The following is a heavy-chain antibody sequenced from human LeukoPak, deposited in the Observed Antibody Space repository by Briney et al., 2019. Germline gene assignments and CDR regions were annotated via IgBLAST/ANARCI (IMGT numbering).Heavy chain of an antibody. CDR3: ARDSTYYYDSGSSGPHYFDN. Sequence: GKSLRLSCAASGFTFSNYAMHWVRQAPGKGLEWVSLISSGGTYEYYADSVKGRFTISRGNSKNTLYLQLNSLRAEDTAVYYCARDSTYYYDSGSSGPHYFDNWGQGTLVTVSS. CDR1: GFTFSNYA. J-gene: IGHJ4*02. CDR2: ISSGGTYE. D-gene: IGHD3-10*01. V-gene: IGHV3-30*01.